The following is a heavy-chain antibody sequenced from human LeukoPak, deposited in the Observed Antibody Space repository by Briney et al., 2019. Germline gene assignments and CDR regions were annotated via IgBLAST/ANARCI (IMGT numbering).Heavy chain of an antibody. CDR3: ARGGYSYSLDY. CDR1: GFTFSTYW. D-gene: IGHD5-18*01. CDR2: IYSGGST. V-gene: IGHV3-66*01. J-gene: IGHJ4*02. Sequence: PGGSLRLSCAASGFTFSTYWMSWVRQAPGKGLEWVSVIYSGGSTYYADSVKGRFTISRDNSKNTLYPQMNSLRAEDTAVYYCARGGYSYSLDYWGQGTLVTVSS.